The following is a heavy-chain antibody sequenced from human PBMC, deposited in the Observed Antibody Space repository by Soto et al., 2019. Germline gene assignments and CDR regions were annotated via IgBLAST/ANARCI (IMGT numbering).Heavy chain of an antibody. CDR2: IYPGDSDT. Sequence: PGESLKISCKGSGYSFTSYWIGWVRQMPGKGLEWMGIIYPGDSDTRYSPSFQGQVTVSADKSISTAYLQWSSLKASDTAMYYCARNPSKIHYGDYSYGWFGPWGQGTLVTVSS. CDR3: ARNPSKIHYGDYSYGWFGP. D-gene: IGHD4-17*01. J-gene: IGHJ5*02. CDR1: GYSFTSYW. V-gene: IGHV5-51*01.